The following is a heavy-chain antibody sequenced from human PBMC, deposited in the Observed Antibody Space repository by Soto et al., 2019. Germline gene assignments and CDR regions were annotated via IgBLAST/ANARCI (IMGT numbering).Heavy chain of an antibody. J-gene: IGHJ4*02. CDR3: EVTTGY. D-gene: IGHD3-9*01. V-gene: IGHV1-8*01. Sequence: QVQVVQSKAEVKKPGASVKVSCKTSGYTFTDYDINWVRQAPGQGLEWMGWVSPDSGNAGYAQQFQGSVSMTRDTSTSTVYMELPSLRSEDTAVYFCEVTTGYWGQGTMVTVSS. CDR1: GYTFTDYD. CDR2: VSPDSGNA.